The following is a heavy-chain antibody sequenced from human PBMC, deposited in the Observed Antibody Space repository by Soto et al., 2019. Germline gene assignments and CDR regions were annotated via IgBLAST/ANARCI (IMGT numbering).Heavy chain of an antibody. Sequence: QVQLMESGGGLVKPGGSLRLSCAASGFTFSDYYITWIRQAPGKGLEWVSYISSSSSYTNYADSVKGRFTISRDNAKNSLYLQINSLRAEDTAVYYCARGPGLFNCGGDCRTLDYWGQGTLVTVSS. CDR2: ISSSSSYT. CDR1: GFTFSDYY. J-gene: IGHJ4*02. V-gene: IGHV3-11*06. D-gene: IGHD2-21*02. CDR3: ARGPGLFNCGGDCRTLDY.